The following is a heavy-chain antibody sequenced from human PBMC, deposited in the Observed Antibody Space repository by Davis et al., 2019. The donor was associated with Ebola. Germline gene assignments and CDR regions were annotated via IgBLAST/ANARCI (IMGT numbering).Heavy chain of an antibody. Sequence: ASVKVSCKASGYRFTSYYMHWVRQAPGQGLEWMGITNPITGGTSYAQNFQVRVNMTRDTSTSTVYMELSSPRSEDTAVYYCAREGGRYYDSSGYVFDIWGQGTMVKVSS. CDR3: AREGGRYYDSSGYVFDI. CDR2: TNPITGGT. J-gene: IGHJ3*02. D-gene: IGHD3-22*01. CDR1: GYRFTSYY. V-gene: IGHV1-46*01.